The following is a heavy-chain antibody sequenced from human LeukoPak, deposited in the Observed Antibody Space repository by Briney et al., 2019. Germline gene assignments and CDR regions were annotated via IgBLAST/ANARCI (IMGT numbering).Heavy chain of an antibody. Sequence: PSETLSLTCAVYGGSFSGYYWSWIRQPPGKGLEWIGEINHSGSTNYNPSLKSRVTIPVDTSKNQFSLKLSSVTAADTAVYYCARGGWLLYLSKKYDSSGYYSDFDYWGQGTLVTVSS. CDR1: GGSFSGYY. D-gene: IGHD3-22*01. CDR2: INHSGST. V-gene: IGHV4-34*01. CDR3: ARGGWLLYLSKKYDSSGYYSDFDY. J-gene: IGHJ4*02.